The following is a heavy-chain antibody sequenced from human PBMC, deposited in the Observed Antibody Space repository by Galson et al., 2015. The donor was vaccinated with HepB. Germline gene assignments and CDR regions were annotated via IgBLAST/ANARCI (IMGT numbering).Heavy chain of an antibody. CDR1: GYTFTGYY. D-gene: IGHD3-9*01. J-gene: IGHJ4*02. CDR2: INPNSGGT. V-gene: IGHV1-2*06. Sequence: SVKVSCKASGYTFTGYYMHWVRQAPGQGLEWMGRINPNSGGTNYAQKLQGRVTMTRDTSISTAYMELSRLRSDDTAVYYCARAAYPYDILTGGPIYWGQETLVTVSS. CDR3: ARAAYPYDILTGGPIY.